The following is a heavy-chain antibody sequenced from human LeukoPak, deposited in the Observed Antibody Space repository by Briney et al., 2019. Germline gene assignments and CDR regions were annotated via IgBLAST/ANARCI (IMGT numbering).Heavy chain of an antibody. V-gene: IGHV4-30-4*01. CDR3: ARDNHGTGNSWSNFDY. J-gene: IGHJ4*02. D-gene: IGHD6-13*01. CDR2: IYYSGST. CDR1: GGSISSGDYY. Sequence: PSETLSLTCTVSGGSISSGDYYWSWIRQPPGKGLEWIGYIYYSGSTYYNPSLKSRVTISVDTSKNQFSLKLSSVTAADTAVYYCARDNHGTGNSWSNFDYWGQGTLVTVSS.